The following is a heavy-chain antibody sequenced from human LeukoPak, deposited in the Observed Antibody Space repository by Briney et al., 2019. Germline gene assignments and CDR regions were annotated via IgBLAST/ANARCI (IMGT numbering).Heavy chain of an antibody. CDR2: IYNRGST. J-gene: IGHJ4*02. V-gene: IGHV4-39*07. CDR3: ARDSAQGSGKYYFDY. CDR1: GGSISSSSNY. D-gene: IGHD3-3*01. Sequence: SETLSLTCSVSGGSISSSSNYWGWIRQPPGTGLEWIGNIYNRGSTYYNPSLKSRVTISVDASKNQFSLKLTSVTAADTAVYYCARDSAQGSGKYYFDYWGQGTLVTVSS.